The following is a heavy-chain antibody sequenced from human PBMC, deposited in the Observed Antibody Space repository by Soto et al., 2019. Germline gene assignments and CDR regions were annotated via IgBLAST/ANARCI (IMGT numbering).Heavy chain of an antibody. Sequence: ASVKVSCKASGYIFTAYSMHWVRQAPGQGLEWMGWISAYNGNTNYAQKLQGRVTMTTDTSTSTAYMELRSLRSDDTAVYYCARDLFGPRATWIQLWLPSYWGQGTLVTVSS. J-gene: IGHJ4*02. CDR2: ISAYNGNT. CDR1: GYIFTAYS. CDR3: ARDLFGPRATWIQLWLPSY. D-gene: IGHD5-18*01. V-gene: IGHV1-18*04.